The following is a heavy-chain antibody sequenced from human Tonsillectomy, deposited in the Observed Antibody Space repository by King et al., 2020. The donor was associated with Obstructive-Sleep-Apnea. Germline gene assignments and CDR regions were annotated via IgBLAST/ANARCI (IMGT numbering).Heavy chain of an antibody. Sequence: VQLVESGGGVVQPGRSLRLSCAASGFTFSNYAMHWVRQAPGKGLVWVAVISYDGSIQLYADSVNGRFTISRNNSQDTLYLQMNSLRGEDTAVYYCANTGDKPGIEVEDYWGQGIQVTVSS. D-gene: IGHD6-19*01. CDR2: ISYDGSIQ. CDR3: ANTGDKPGIEVEDY. V-gene: IGHV3-30-3*01. CDR1: GFTFSNYA. J-gene: IGHJ4*02.